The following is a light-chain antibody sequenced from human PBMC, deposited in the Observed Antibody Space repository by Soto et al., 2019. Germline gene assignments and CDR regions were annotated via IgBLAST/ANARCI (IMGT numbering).Light chain of an antibody. CDR1: QNINVF. CDR3: KQSYSTLWT. CDR2: AAY. V-gene: IGKV1-39*01. Sequence: DIQLTQSQSSLSASVGDRVTITCRASQNINVFLNWYQQRPGKAPRLLIYAAYSLQDGVQSRFSGSGSGTAFTLTIRSLQPADLATYYCKQSYSTLWTFGQGTKVDI. J-gene: IGKJ1*01.